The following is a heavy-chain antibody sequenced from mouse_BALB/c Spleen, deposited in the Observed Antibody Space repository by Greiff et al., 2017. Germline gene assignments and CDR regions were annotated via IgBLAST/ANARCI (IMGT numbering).Heavy chain of an antibody. D-gene: IGHD2-2*01. CDR1: GFTFSSYA. J-gene: IGHJ4*01. V-gene: IGHV5-6-5*01. Sequence: EVQLVESGGGLVKPGGSLKLSCAASGFTFSSYAMSWVRQTPEKRLEWVASISSGGSTYYPDSVKGRFTISRDNARNILYLQMSSLRSEDKAMYYCARDGYLYYAMDYWGQGTSVTVSS. CDR2: ISSGGST. CDR3: ARDGYLYYAMDY.